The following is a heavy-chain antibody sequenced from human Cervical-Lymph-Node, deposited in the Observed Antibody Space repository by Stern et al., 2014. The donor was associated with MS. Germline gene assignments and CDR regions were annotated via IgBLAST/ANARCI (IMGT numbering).Heavy chain of an antibody. CDR1: GYTFTSYS. D-gene: IGHD2-15*01. CDR2: TNPGNGNT. CDR3: ARGGGYYYGMDV. J-gene: IGHJ6*02. V-gene: IGHV1-3*01. Sequence: QVQLVQSGAEVRKPGASVKVSCKASGYTFTSYSMPWVRQAPGQRLEWMGWTNPGNGNTKYSQKFQGRVSITRDTSASTAYMGLSGLRSDDTAVYFCARGGGYYYGMDVWGQGTTVTVSS.